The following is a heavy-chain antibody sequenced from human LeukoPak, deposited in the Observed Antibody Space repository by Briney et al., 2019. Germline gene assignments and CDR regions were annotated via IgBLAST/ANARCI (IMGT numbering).Heavy chain of an antibody. CDR1: GYTFTSYG. Sequence: ASVKVSCKASGYTFTSYGISWVRQAPGQGLEWMGWISAYNGNTNYAQKFQGRVTMTTDTSTSTAYMELRSLRSDDTAVYYCARGGAMIPPGNWFDPWGQGTLVTVSS. CDR2: ISAYNGNT. V-gene: IGHV1-18*01. CDR3: ARGGAMIPPGNWFDP. D-gene: IGHD3-22*01. J-gene: IGHJ5*02.